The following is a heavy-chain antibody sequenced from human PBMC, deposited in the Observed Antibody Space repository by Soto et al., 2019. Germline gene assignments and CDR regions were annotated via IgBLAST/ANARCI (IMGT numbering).Heavy chain of an antibody. Sequence: PSETLSLTCAVSGGSISSSNRWSWVRQPPGKGLEWIGEIYHSGSTNYNPSLKSRVTISVDKSKNQFSLKLSSVTAADTAVYYCATLPTPGIAYNFDYWGQGTLVTVSS. V-gene: IGHV4-4*02. CDR1: GGSISSSNR. J-gene: IGHJ4*02. CDR2: IYHSGST. CDR3: ATLPTPGIAYNFDY. D-gene: IGHD6-13*01.